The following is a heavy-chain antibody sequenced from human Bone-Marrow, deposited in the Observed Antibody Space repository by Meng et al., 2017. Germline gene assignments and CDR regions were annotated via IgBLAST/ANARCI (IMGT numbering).Heavy chain of an antibody. D-gene: IGHD3-10*01. CDR1: GGSISSGGYY. J-gene: IGHJ5*02. CDR3: ARGYGSGSSSDWFDP. V-gene: IGHV4-31*03. CDR2: IYYSGST. Sequence: QAQLQESGPGLVKPSQTLSLTCTVSGGSISSGGYYWSWIRQHPGKGLEWIGYIYYSGSTYYNPSLKSRVTISVDTSKNQFSLKLSSVTAADTAVYYCARGYGSGSSSDWFDPWGQGTLVTVSS.